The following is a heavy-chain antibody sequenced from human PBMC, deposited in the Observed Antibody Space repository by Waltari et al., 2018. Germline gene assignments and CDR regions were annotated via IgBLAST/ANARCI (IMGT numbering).Heavy chain of an antibody. V-gene: IGHV3-11*04. D-gene: IGHD3-3*01. CDR1: GFTFSDYY. CDR3: ARDRGASYDFWSGYYQFDY. J-gene: IGHJ4*02. CDR2: ITSSVSTI. Sequence: QVQLVESGGGLVKPGGSLRLSCAASGFTFSDYYMSWSRQAPGKGLEWVSYITSSVSTIYYADSVKGRFTISRDNAKNSLYLQMNSLRAEDTAVYYCARDRGASYDFWSGYYQFDYWGQGTLVTVSS.